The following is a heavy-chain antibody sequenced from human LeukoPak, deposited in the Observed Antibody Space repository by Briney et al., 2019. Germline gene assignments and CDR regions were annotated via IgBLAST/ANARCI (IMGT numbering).Heavy chain of an antibody. D-gene: IGHD1-26*01. J-gene: IGHJ4*02. V-gene: IGHV3-48*01. CDR1: GFTFSSYS. CDR3: ARDSPRSYSSDYFDY. Sequence: GGSLRLSCAASGFTFSSYSMNWVRQAPGKGLEWVSYISSSSSTIYYADSVKGRFTISRDNAKNSLYLQMNSLRAEDTAVYYCARDSPRSYSSDYFDYWGQGTLVTVSS. CDR2: ISSSSSTI.